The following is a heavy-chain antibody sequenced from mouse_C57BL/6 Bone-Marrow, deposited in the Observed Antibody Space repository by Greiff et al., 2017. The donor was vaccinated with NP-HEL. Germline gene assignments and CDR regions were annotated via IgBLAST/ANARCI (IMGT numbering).Heavy chain of an antibody. CDR1: GFNIKDDY. D-gene: IGHD1-1*01. J-gene: IGHJ1*03. V-gene: IGHV14-4*01. CDR3: TLSSPWYFDV. Sequence: EVQLQHSGAELVRPGASVKLSCTASGFNIKDDYMHWVKQRPEQGLEWIGWIDPENGDTEYASKFQGKATITADTSSNTAYLQLSSLTSEDTAVYYCTLSSPWYFDVWGTGTTVTVSS. CDR2: IDPENGDT.